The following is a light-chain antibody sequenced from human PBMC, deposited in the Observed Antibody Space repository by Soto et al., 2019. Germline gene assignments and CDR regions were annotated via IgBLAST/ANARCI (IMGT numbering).Light chain of an antibody. V-gene: IGKV3-20*01. CDR3: QLYSSSPPRYT. Sequence: ESVLTQSPGTLSLSPGERAALSCRASQSVSSSYLAWYQQKSGQAPRLLIYAASTRATGIPDRFSGSGSGTDFTLTISRLEPEDFAVYFCQLYSSSPPRYTFGQGTKLEIK. CDR1: QSVSSSY. J-gene: IGKJ2*01. CDR2: AAS.